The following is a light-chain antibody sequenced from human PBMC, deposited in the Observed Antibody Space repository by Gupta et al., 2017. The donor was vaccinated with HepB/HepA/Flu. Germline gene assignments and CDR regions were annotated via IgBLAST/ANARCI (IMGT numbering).Light chain of an antibody. CDR1: ASNIANNG. CDR2: NNS. Sequence: QSVLTQPPSVSETPGQRVIVSCYGGASNIANNGVSWYRQLPGTAPKLLIFNNSQRPSGVPDRISGSKSGTSASLAISGLQSEDEADYYCAAWDDSLNVVIFGGGTKVTGL. V-gene: IGLV1-44*01. CDR3: AAWDDSLNVVI. J-gene: IGLJ2*01.